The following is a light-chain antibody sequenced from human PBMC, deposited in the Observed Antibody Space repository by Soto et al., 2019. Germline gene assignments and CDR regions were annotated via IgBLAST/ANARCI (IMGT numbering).Light chain of an antibody. CDR3: QQYGDSRT. V-gene: IGKV3-20*01. CDR2: GAS. CDR1: QSVSSTY. J-gene: IGKJ2*01. Sequence: EIVLTQSTGTLSLSPGERATLSCRASQSVSSTYLAWYQQKPGQAPRLLIYGASSRATGIPDRFSGSASGTGFPLSINRLEPEVCAIYYCQQYGDSRTFGQGIKLERK.